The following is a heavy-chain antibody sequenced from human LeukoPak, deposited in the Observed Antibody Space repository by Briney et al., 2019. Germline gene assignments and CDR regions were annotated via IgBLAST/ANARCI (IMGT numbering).Heavy chain of an antibody. V-gene: IGHV4-59*01. D-gene: IGHD3-10*01. Sequence: SETLSLICTVSGGSISSYYWSWIRQPPGKGLEWIGYIYYSGSTNYNPSLKSRVTISVDTSKNQFSLKLSSVTAADTAVYYCARGGPGEFGELLYYFDYWGQGTLVTVSS. CDR2: IYYSGST. J-gene: IGHJ4*02. CDR1: GGSISSYY. CDR3: ARGGPGEFGELLYYFDY.